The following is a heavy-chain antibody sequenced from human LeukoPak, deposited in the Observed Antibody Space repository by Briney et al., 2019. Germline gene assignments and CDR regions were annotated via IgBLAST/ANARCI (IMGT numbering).Heavy chain of an antibody. CDR1: GFTFSSYA. V-gene: IGHV3-23*01. Sequence: GGSLRLSCAASGFTFSSYAMSWVRQAPGKGLEWVSAISGSGGSTYYADSVKGRFTISRDNSKNTLYLQMNSLRAEDTAVYYCAKFPGGRYCSSTSCYHFDYWGQGALVTVSS. CDR2: ISGSGGST. CDR3: AKFPGGRYCSSTSCYHFDY. D-gene: IGHD2-2*01. J-gene: IGHJ4*02.